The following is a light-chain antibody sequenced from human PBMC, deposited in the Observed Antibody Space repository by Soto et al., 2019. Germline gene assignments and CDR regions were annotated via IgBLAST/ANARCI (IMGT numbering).Light chain of an antibody. CDR3: YSAADNNQV. CDR1: VLAKKY. V-gene: IGLV3-27*01. CDR2: KDS. Sequence: SYELTQPSSVSVSPGQTARITCSGDVLAKKYARWFQQKPGQAPVLVIYKDSERPSGIPELFSGSSSGTTVTLTISGDHVEDEADYYCYSAADNNQVFGGGTKLTVL. J-gene: IGLJ3*02.